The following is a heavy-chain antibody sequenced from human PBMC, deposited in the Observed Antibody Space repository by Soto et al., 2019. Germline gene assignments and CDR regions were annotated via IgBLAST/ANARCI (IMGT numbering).Heavy chain of an antibody. CDR3: ARSIRGPRRFNGMDV. CDR2: IERDDDDK. D-gene: IGHD1-20*01. J-gene: IGHJ6*02. CDR1: GFSLTSPGMC. V-gene: IGHV2-70*13. Sequence: SGPTLVNPTETLTLTCTFSGFSLTSPGMCVSWIRQSPGKALEWLALIERDDDDKYYSTSLKTRLTISKDTRKNQVVLTLANMEPADTATYYCARSIRGPRRFNGMDVWGQGTTVTVSS.